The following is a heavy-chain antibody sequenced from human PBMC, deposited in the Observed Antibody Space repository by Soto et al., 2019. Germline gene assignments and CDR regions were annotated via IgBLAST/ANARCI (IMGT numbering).Heavy chain of an antibody. J-gene: IGHJ3*02. CDR2: IYSNGKA. V-gene: IGHV4-4*07. D-gene: IGHD2-2*01. CDR1: DGSISNYN. CDR3: ARERTYQLSGDDALDI. Sequence: LCQTCRVVDGSISNYNWNRVRKTAGKGLEWIGRIYSNGKAYYNPSLKSRVTMSLDTLNNQVSLRLSSVTAADTAKYYCARERTYQLSGDDALDIWGLGTMVTVSS.